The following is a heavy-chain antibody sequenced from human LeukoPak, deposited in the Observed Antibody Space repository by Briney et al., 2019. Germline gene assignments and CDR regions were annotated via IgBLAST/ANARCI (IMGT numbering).Heavy chain of an antibody. Sequence: GGSLRLSCAASGFTFSGYDMHWVRQATGKGLEWVSAIGTAGDTYYPGSVKGRFTISREDAKNSLYLQMNSLRAGDTAVYYCARSTGIDAFDIWGQGTMVTVSS. CDR3: ARSTGIDAFDI. D-gene: IGHD1-1*01. J-gene: IGHJ3*02. V-gene: IGHV3-13*01. CDR1: GFTFSGYD. CDR2: IGTAGDT.